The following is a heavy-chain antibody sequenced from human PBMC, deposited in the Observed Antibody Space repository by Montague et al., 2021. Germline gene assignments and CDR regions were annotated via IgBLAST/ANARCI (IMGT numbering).Heavy chain of an antibody. J-gene: IGHJ4*02. V-gene: IGHV3-23*01. CDR3: AKNRAAPGRSSFDD. CDR1: GFTFSGYA. CDR2: TSATGGGT. Sequence: SLRLSCPASGFTFSGYAMSWVRQAPGKGLEWVSGTSATGGGTFYADSVKGRFIISRDNSKNTLFLQMNSLRADDTAVYYCAKNRAAPGRSSFDDWGQGTLVTVSS. D-gene: IGHD6-13*01.